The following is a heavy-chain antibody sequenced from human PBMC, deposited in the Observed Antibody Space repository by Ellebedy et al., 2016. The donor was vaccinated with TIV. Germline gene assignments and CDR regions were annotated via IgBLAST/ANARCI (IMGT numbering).Heavy chain of an antibody. CDR3: ARGRSVDV. CDR2: LSGTGGGT. Sequence: GESLKISCEASGFTFSGYAMSWVRQAPGKGLEWVSLSGTGGGTYYADSVKGRFTISRDNSKNTLYLQMNSLRVEDTAEYFCARGRSVDVWGKGTTVTVSS. CDR1: GFTFSGYA. J-gene: IGHJ6*04. V-gene: IGHV3-23*01.